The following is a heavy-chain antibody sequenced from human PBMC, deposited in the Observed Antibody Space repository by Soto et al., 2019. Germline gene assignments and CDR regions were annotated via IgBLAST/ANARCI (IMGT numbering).Heavy chain of an antibody. V-gene: IGHV1-2*04. J-gene: IGHJ6*02. CDR1: GYTFTGYY. Sequence: ASVKVSCKASGYTFTGYYMHWVRQAPGQGLEWMGWINPNSGGTNYAQKFQGWVTMTRDTSISTAYMELSRLRSDDTAVYYCARDQGTYYPLLDVWGQGTTVTVSS. CDR3: ARDQGTYYPLLDV. CDR2: INPNSGGT. D-gene: IGHD3-10*01.